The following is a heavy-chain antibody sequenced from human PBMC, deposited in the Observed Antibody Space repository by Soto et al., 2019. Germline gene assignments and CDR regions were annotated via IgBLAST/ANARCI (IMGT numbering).Heavy chain of an antibody. V-gene: IGHV4-39*01. CDR2: IYYSGST. J-gene: IGHJ4*02. Sequence: PSETLSLTCTVSGGSISSSSYYWGWIRQPPGKGLEWIGSIYYSGSTYHNPSLKSRVTISVDTSKNQFSLKLSSVTAADTAVYYCARQSSSYHFDYWGQGTLVTVSS. CDR1: GGSISSSSYY. CDR3: ARQSSSYHFDY. D-gene: IGHD6-6*01.